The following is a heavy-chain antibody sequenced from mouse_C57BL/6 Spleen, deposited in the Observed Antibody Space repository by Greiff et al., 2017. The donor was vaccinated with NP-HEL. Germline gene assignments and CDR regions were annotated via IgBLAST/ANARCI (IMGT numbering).Heavy chain of an antibody. Sequence: VQLQQPGAELVKPGASVKMSCKASGYTFTSYWLTWVKQRPGQGLEWIGDIYPGSGSTNYNEKFKSKATLTVDTTSSTAYMQLSSLTSEDSAVYYCARRRYSNYLDYWGQGTTLTVSS. CDR1: GYTFTSYW. D-gene: IGHD2-5*01. CDR3: ARRRYSNYLDY. V-gene: IGHV1-55*01. CDR2: IYPGSGST. J-gene: IGHJ2*01.